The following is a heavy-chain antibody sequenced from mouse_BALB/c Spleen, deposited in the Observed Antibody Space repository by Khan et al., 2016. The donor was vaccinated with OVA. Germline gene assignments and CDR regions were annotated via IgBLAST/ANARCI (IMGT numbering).Heavy chain of an antibody. CDR1: GYSITSGYD. V-gene: IGHV3-2*02. J-gene: IGHJ2*01. CDR2: ISYSGST. CDR3: ARTARIKY. Sequence: VQLKESGPGLVKPSQSLSLTCTVTGYSITSGYDWNWLRQFPGNKLEWMGYISYSGSTNYNPSLKSRISITRDTSKNQFFLQFNSVTTEDTATYYCARTARIKYWGQGTTLTVSS. D-gene: IGHD1-2*01.